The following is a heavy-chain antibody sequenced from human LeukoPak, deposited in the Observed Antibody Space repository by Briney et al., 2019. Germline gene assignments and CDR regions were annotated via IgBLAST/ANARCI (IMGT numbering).Heavy chain of an antibody. V-gene: IGHV1-69*04. D-gene: IGHD2-2*01. J-gene: IGHJ4*02. CDR3: ARGKLGYCSSTSCPLAGGGSFDY. Sequence: SVKVSCKASGGTFSSYAISWVRQAPGQGLERMGRIIPILGIANYAQKFQGRVTITADKSPSTAYMELSSLRSEDTAVYYCARGKLGYCSSTSCPLAGGGSFDYWGQGTLVTVSS. CDR1: GGTFSSYA. CDR2: IIPILGIA.